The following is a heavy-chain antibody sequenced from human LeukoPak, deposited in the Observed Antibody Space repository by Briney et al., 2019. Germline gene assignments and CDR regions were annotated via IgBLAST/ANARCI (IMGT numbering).Heavy chain of an antibody. J-gene: IGHJ4*02. V-gene: IGHV1-69*01. CDR3: ARGYYYGSGSPYHFDY. Sequence: GASVKVSCKASGGTFSSYAISWVRQAPGQGLEWMGGIIPIFGTANYAQKFQGRVTITADESTSTAYMELSSLRSEDTAVYYCARGYYYGSGSPYHFDYWGQGTLVTVSS. CDR2: IIPIFGTA. CDR1: GGTFSSYA. D-gene: IGHD3-10*01.